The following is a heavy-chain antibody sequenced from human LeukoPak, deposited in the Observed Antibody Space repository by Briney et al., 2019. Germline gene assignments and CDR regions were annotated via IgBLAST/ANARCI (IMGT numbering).Heavy chain of an antibody. CDR1: GGSFSGYY. J-gene: IGHJ4*02. V-gene: IGHV4-34*01. Sequence: SETLSLTCAVYGGSFSGYYWSWIRQPPRKGLEWIGEINHSGSTNYNPSLKSRVTISVDTSKNQFSLKLSSVTAADTAVYYCASGYYDSSGYYYDYWGQGTLVTVSS. CDR3: ASGYYDSSGYYYDY. CDR2: INHSGST. D-gene: IGHD3-22*01.